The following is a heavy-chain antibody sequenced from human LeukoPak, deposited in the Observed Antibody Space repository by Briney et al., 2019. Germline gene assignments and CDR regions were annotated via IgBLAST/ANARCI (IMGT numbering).Heavy chain of an antibody. Sequence: PGGSLRLSCAASGFTVSSNYMSWVRQAPGKGLEWVSVIYSGGSTYYADSVKGRFTISRDNSKNTLYLQMNSLRAEDTAVYYCAKGLYHYYGSGSYTLDYWGQGTQVTVSS. CDR3: AKGLYHYYGSGSYTLDY. CDR2: IYSGGST. CDR1: GFTVSSNY. D-gene: IGHD3-10*01. V-gene: IGHV3-66*01. J-gene: IGHJ4*02.